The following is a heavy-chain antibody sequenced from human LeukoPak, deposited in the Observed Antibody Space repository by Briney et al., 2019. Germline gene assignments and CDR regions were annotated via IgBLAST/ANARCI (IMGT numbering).Heavy chain of an antibody. J-gene: IGHJ4*02. Sequence: GGSLRLSCAASGVTFTSYAMTWVRQAPGTGLEWVSSIGSSGIGTYHADSVKGRFTISRDNSKNTLYLQMNSLRAEDTTVYYCAKGFSGSYLLYYFDYWGQGTLVTVSS. CDR3: AKGFSGSYLLYYFDY. D-gene: IGHD1-26*01. CDR2: IGSSGIGT. CDR1: GVTFTSYA. V-gene: IGHV3-23*01.